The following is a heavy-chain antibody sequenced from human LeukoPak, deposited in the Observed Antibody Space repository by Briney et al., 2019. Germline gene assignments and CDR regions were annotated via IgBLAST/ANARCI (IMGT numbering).Heavy chain of an antibody. Sequence: GGSLRLSCAASGFTFSSYEMNWVRQAPGKGLEGVSYISSSGSTIYYADSVKGRFTISRDNAKNTLYLQMNSLRAEDTAVYYCARDAPGNTALDYWGQGTLVTVSS. V-gene: IGHV3-48*03. J-gene: IGHJ4*02. CDR3: ARDAPGNTALDY. CDR1: GFTFSSYE. CDR2: ISSSGSTI. D-gene: IGHD5-18*01.